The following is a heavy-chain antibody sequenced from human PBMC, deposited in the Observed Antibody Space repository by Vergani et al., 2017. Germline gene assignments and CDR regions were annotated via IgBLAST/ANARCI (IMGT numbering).Heavy chain of an antibody. V-gene: IGHV4-38-2*01. CDR1: GYSISSGYY. CDR3: ARVGVRGVPFDY. D-gene: IGHD3-10*01. Sequence: QVQLQESGPGLVKPSETLSLTCAVSGYSISSGYYWGWIRQSPGKGLEWIGSIYHSGSTYYNPSLKSRVTITVDTSKNQFSLKLSSVTAADTAVYYCARVGVRGVPFDYWGQGTLVTGSS. J-gene: IGHJ4*02. CDR2: IYHSGST.